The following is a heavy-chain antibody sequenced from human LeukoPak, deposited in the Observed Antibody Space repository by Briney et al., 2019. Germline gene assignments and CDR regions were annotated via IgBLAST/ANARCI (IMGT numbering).Heavy chain of an antibody. J-gene: IGHJ2*01. V-gene: IGHV1-2*02. D-gene: IGHD6-13*01. CDR2: INPNSGGT. CDR1: GYTFTGYY. CDR3: AKDQGIAAAGPWYFDL. Sequence: GASVKVSCKASGYTFTGYYMHWVRHAPGQGLEWMGWINPNSGGTNYAQKFQGRVTMTRDTSISTAYMELSRLRSDDTAVYYCAKDQGIAAAGPWYFDLWGRGTLVTVSS.